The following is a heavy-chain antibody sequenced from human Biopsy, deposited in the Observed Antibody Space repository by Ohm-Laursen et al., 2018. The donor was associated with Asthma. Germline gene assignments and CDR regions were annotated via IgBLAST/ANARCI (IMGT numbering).Heavy chain of an antibody. D-gene: IGHD6-19*01. Sequence: TLSLTCTVSGGSISSGGYYWSWIRQHPGKGLEWIGYIHYSGSTYYNPSLKSRVTISVDTSKNQFSLNLSSVTAADTAVYYCARESSVAGSSDFDYWGQGTLVTVSS. J-gene: IGHJ4*02. CDR3: ARESSVAGSSDFDY. CDR2: IHYSGST. CDR1: GGSISSGGYY. V-gene: IGHV4-31*03.